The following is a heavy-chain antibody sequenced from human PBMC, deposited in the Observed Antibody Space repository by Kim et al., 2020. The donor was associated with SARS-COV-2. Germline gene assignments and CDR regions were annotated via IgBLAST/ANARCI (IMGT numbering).Heavy chain of an antibody. V-gene: IGHV1-69*04. D-gene: IGHD6-13*01. CDR1: GGTFSSYA. CDR3: ARPEHSSSWQRPYYYYGMDV. J-gene: IGHJ6*02. Sequence: SVKVSCKASGGTFSSYAISWVRQAPGQGLEWMGRIIPILGIANYAQKFQGRVTITADKSTSTAYMELSSLRSEDTAVYYCARPEHSSSWQRPYYYYGMDVWGQRTTVTVSS. CDR2: IIPILGIA.